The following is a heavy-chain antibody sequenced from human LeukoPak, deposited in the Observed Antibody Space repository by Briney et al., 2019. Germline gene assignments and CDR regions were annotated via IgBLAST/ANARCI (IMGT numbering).Heavy chain of an antibody. Sequence: GGSLRLSCAASGFTVSSNYMSWVRQAPGKGLEWVSAISGSGGSTYYADSVKGRFTISRDNSKNTLYLQMNSLRAEDTAVYYCAKFEPMVEMAADYWGQGTLVTVSS. CDR3: AKFEPMVEMAADY. CDR1: GFTVSSNY. CDR2: ISGSGGST. V-gene: IGHV3-23*01. J-gene: IGHJ4*02. D-gene: IGHD5-24*01.